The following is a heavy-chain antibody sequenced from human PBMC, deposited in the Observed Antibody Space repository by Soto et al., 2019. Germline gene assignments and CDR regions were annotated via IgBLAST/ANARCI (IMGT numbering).Heavy chain of an antibody. V-gene: IGHV3-30*18. CDR2: ISYDGDNK. D-gene: IGHD3-10*01. CDR3: AKDIALVRGVIIDIDV. Sequence: GGSLRLSCAASGFTFSNYGMHWVRQAPGKGLEWVAVISYDGDNKYYRDSVKGRFTISRDNSKNTLYLQMNSLRSEDTAMYYCAKDIALVRGVIIDIDVWGQGPTVTVS. CDR1: GFTFSNYG. J-gene: IGHJ6*02.